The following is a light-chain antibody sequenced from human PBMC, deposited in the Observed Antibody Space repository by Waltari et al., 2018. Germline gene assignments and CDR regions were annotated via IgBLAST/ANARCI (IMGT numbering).Light chain of an antibody. CDR2: TAS. CDR3: QQYNSYSLLS. CDR1: QSISKW. Sequence: DIQMTQSPSTLSASVGDRVIFSCRASQSISKWLAWYQQKPGKAPKLLISTASTLESGVPSRFSGIGSGTEFTLTISILQPEDFATYYCQQYNSYSLLSFGGGTKVEIK. J-gene: IGKJ4*01. V-gene: IGKV1-5*03.